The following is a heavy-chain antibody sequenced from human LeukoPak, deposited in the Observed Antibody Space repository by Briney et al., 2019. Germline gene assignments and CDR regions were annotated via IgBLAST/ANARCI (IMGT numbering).Heavy chain of an antibody. D-gene: IGHD5-12*01. CDR2: IYYTGDT. Sequence: PSETLSLTCTVSGGSISSSSSYYWGWIRQPPGKGLEWIGSIYYTGDTYYNSSLKSRVTISVDTSKNQFSLKLSSVTAADTALYYCSRLRGYTDGNPGYWGPGSLVTVSS. CDR3: SRLRGYTDGNPGY. CDR1: GGSISSSSSYY. V-gene: IGHV4-39*01. J-gene: IGHJ4*02.